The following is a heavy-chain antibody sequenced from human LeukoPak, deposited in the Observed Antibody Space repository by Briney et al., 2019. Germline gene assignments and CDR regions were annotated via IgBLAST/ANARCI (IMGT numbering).Heavy chain of an antibody. J-gene: IGHJ4*02. D-gene: IGHD3-10*01. V-gene: IGHV3-23*01. CDR3: AKDREYYYGSGSYYNTPGFDY. CDR2: ISGSGGST. Sequence: PGGSLRLSCAASGLTFSSCAMSWVRQAPGKGLEWVSAISGSGGSTYYADSVKGRFTISRDNSKNTLYLQMNSLRAEDTAVYYCAKDREYYYGSGSYYNTPGFDYWGQGTLVTVSS. CDR1: GLTFSSCA.